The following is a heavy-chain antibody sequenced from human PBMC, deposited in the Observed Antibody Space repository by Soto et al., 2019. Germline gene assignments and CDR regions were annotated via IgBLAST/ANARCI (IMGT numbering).Heavy chain of an antibody. Sequence: SETLSLTCTVSGGSISSYYWSWIRQPPGKGLEWIGYIYYSGSTNYNPSLKSRATMSVDTPKNQISLKPSSVAAADTAVYYCAKTMVRGISTFYFDYWGQGTLVTVSS. D-gene: IGHD3-10*01. CDR1: GGSISSYY. V-gene: IGHV4-59*08. CDR3: AKTMVRGISTFYFDY. J-gene: IGHJ4*02. CDR2: IYYSGST.